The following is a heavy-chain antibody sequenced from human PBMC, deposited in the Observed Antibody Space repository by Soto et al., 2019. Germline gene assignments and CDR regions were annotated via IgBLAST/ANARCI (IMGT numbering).Heavy chain of an antibody. V-gene: IGHV4-59*01. CDR2: IYYSGST. CDR1: GGSISSYY. Sequence: SETLSLTCTVSGGSISSYYWSWIRQPPGKGLEWIGYIYYSGSTNYNPSLKSRVTISVDTSKNQFSLKLSSVTAADTAVYYCARGVQQDRAAADWFDPWGQGTLVTVSS. D-gene: IGHD6-13*01. CDR3: ARGVQQDRAAADWFDP. J-gene: IGHJ5*02.